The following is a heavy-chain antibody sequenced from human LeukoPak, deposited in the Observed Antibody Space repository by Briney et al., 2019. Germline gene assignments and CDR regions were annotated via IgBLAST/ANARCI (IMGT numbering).Heavy chain of an antibody. V-gene: IGHV3-30*18. D-gene: IGHD3-16*01. CDR2: ISFDGSNK. Sequence: PGGSLRLSCAASGFTFSSYGMHWVRQAPGKGLEWVAVISFDGSNKYYTDSVKGRFTISRDNSKSTLYLQMNSLRAEDTAVYYCAKDRLGFRIDYYFDYWGQGTLVTVSS. CDR1: GFTFSSYG. J-gene: IGHJ4*02. CDR3: AKDRLGFRIDYYFDY.